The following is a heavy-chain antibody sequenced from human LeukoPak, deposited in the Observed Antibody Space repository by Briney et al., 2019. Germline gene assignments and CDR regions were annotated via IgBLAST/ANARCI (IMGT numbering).Heavy chain of an antibody. V-gene: IGHV3-23*01. J-gene: IGHJ4*02. D-gene: IGHD2-21*02. Sequence: GGSLRLSCAASGFTFSSYAMTWVRQAPGKGLEWVSAISASGGSTYYADSVKGRFTISRDNSKNTLYLQMNSLRAEDTAVYYCAKGHMVTYFDYWGQGTLVTVSS. CDR2: ISASGGST. CDR3: AKGHMVTYFDY. CDR1: GFTFSSYA.